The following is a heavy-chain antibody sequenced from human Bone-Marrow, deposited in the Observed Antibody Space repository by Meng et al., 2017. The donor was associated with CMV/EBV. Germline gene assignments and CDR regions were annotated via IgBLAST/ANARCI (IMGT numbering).Heavy chain of an antibody. D-gene: IGHD3-22*01. J-gene: IGHJ4*02. CDR2: ISYDGSNK. CDR1: NLSSCA. V-gene: IGHV3-30*04. Sequence: NLSSCAMHWVRQAPGKGLEWVAVISYDGSNKYYADSVKGRFTISRDNSKNTLYLQMNSLRAEDTAVYYCARDITYYYDSSGYYSMYYWGQGTLVTVSS. CDR3: ARDITYYYDSSGYYSMYY.